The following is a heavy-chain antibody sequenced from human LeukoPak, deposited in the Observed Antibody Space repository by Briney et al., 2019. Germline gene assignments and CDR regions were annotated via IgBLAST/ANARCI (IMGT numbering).Heavy chain of an antibody. CDR2: IIPIFGTA. D-gene: IGHD6-19*01. J-gene: IGHJ4*02. Sequence: SVKVSCQASGGTFSSYAISWVRQAPGQGLEWRGGIIPIFGTANYAQKSQGRVTITADESTSTAYMELSSLRSEDTAVYYCARDHSSGGPYFDYWGQGTLVTVSS. CDR3: ARDHSSGGPYFDY. CDR1: GGTFSSYA. V-gene: IGHV1-69*13.